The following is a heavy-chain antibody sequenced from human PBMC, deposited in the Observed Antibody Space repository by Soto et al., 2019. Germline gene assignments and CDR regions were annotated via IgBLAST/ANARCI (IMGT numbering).Heavy chain of an antibody. CDR3: TTFIWVYYYGMDV. V-gene: IGHV3-15*01. CDR1: GFTFSNAW. J-gene: IGHJ6*02. D-gene: IGHD3-16*01. CDR2: IKSKTDGGTT. Sequence: GGSLRLSCAASGFTFSNAWMSWVRQAPGKGLEWVGRIKSKTDGGTTDYAAPVKGRFTISRDDSKNTLYLQMNSLKTEDTAVYYCTTFIWVYYYGMDVWGQGTTVTVSS.